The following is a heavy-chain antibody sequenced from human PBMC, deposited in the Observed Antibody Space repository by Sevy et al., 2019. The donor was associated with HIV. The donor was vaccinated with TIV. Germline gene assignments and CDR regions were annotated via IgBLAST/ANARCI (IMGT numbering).Heavy chain of an antibody. CDR2: IYYNGNI. J-gene: IGHJ4*02. Sequence: SETLSLTCTVSGGSITSLYWNWIRQPPGKGLEWIANIYYNGNINYNPSLKSRVTLSLDTSKNQFSLRLSSVTAADTAMYYCAGENARGRGYSWGQGTLVTVSS. CDR1: GGSITSLY. CDR3: AGENARGRGYS. D-gene: IGHD3-3*02. V-gene: IGHV4-59*08.